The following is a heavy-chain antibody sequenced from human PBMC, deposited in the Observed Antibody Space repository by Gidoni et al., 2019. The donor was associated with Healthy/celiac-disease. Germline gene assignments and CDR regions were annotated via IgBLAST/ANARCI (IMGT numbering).Heavy chain of an antibody. CDR3: AKVYSSSSYYYYYYMDV. J-gene: IGHJ6*03. Sequence: QVQLVESGGGVVQPGGSLRLSCAASGFTFSSSGMHWVRQAPGKGLEWVAFIRYDGSNKYYADSVKGRFTISRDNSKNTLYLQMNSLRAEDTAVYYCAKVYSSSSYYYYYYMDVWGKGTTVTVSS. D-gene: IGHD6-6*01. CDR2: IRYDGSNK. V-gene: IGHV3-30*02. CDR1: GFTFSSSG.